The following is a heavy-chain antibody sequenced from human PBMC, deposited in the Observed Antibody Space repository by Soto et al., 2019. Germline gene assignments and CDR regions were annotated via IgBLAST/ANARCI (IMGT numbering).Heavy chain of an antibody. J-gene: IGHJ5*02. CDR1: GGTFSSYA. CDR3: ARGKYSSSWYEGGWFDP. D-gene: IGHD6-13*01. Sequence: QVQLVQSGAEVKKPGSSVKVSCKASGGTFSSYAISWVRQAPGQGLEWMGGIIPIFGTANYAQKFQGRVTITADESTSTAYMELSSLRSEDTVVYYCARGKYSSSWYEGGWFDPWGQGTLVTVSS. CDR2: IIPIFGTA. V-gene: IGHV1-69*01.